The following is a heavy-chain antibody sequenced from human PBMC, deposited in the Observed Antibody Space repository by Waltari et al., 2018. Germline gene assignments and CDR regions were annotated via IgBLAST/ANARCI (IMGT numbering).Heavy chain of an antibody. CDR3: ARYPAMTIMLWYFDL. V-gene: IGHV4-39*01. Sequence: QLQLQESGPGLVKPSETLSLTCTVSGGSISSSSYYWGWIRQPPGKGLEWIGGIYYSGSTYYNPSLKSRVTISVDTSKNQFSLKLSSVTAADTAVYYCARYPAMTIMLWYFDLWGRGTLVTVSS. CDR2: IYYSGST. J-gene: IGHJ2*01. CDR1: GGSISSSSYY. D-gene: IGHD2-8*01.